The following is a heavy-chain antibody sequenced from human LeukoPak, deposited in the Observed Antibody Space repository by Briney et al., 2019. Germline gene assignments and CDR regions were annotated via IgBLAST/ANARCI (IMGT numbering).Heavy chain of an antibody. Sequence: PSETLSLTCTVSGGSISSYYWSWIRQPPGKGLEWIGYIYYSGSTNYNPSLKSRVTISVDTSKNQFSLKLSSVTAADTAVYYCARVVVGAIDYWGRGALVTVSS. CDR2: IYYSGST. V-gene: IGHV4-59*01. J-gene: IGHJ4*02. CDR3: ARVVVGAIDY. CDR1: GGSISSYY. D-gene: IGHD1-26*01.